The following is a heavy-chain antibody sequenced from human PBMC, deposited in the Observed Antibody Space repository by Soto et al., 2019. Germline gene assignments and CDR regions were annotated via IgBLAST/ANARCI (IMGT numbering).Heavy chain of an antibody. CDR2: ISYDGSNK. CDR1: GFTFSSYA. J-gene: IGHJ4*02. V-gene: IGHV3-30*04. CDR3: AKVEGGAVAGTGY. Sequence: QVQLVESGGGVVQPGRSLRLSCAASGFTFSSYAMHWVRQAPGKGLEWVAVISYDGSNKYYADSVKGRFTISRDNSKNTLYLQMNSLRAEDTAVYYCAKVEGGAVAGTGYWGQGTLVTVSS. D-gene: IGHD6-19*01.